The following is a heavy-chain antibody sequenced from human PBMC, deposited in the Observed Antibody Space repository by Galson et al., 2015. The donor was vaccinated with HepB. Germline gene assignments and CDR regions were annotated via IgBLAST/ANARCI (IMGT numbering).Heavy chain of an antibody. CDR3: AGAPLESSSLYYYYGMDV. Sequence: SVKVSCKASGYTFTSYAMHWVRQAPGQRLEWMGWINAGNGNTKYSQKFQGRVTITRDTSASTAYMELSSLRSEDTAVYYCAGAPLESSSLYYYYGMDVWGQGTTVTVSS. CDR1: GYTFTSYA. J-gene: IGHJ6*02. V-gene: IGHV1-3*01. CDR2: INAGNGNT. D-gene: IGHD6-13*01.